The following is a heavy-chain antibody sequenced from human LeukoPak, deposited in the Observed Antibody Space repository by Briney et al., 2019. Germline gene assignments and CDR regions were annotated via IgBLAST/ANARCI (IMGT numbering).Heavy chain of an antibody. V-gene: IGHV3-21*01. CDR3: ARDRDYDILTGPIPPDY. CDR2: ISSSSSYI. Sequence: GGSLRLSCAASGFTFSSYSMNWVRQAPGKGLEWVSSISSSSSYIYYADSVKGRFTISRDNAKNSLYLQMNSLRAVDTAVYYCARDRDYDILTGPIPPDYWGQGTLVTVSS. J-gene: IGHJ4*02. D-gene: IGHD3-9*01. CDR1: GFTFSSYS.